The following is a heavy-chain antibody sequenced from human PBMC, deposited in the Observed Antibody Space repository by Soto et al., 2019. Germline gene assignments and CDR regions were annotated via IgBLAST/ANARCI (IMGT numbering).Heavy chain of an antibody. CDR1: GGSISTVNW. V-gene: IGHV4-4*02. D-gene: IGHD7-27*01. CDR3: ARVPGP. Sequence: PSETLSLTCTVSGGSISTVNWWSWVRQSPGKGLEWIGEIHHSGSTSYTPSLKSRVTMSADKSKNQFSLRLNSVTAADTAVYYCARVPGPWGQGTLVTVSS. CDR2: IHHSGST. J-gene: IGHJ5*02.